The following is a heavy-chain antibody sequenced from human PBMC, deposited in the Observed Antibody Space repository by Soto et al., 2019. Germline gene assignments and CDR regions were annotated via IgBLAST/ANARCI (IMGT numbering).Heavy chain of an antibody. CDR3: KSSDY. V-gene: IGHV3-53*04. CDR1: EFSVSDHY. J-gene: IGHJ4*02. CDR2: IFSGGST. Sequence: EVQLVEFGGGLVLPGGSLRLAYAASEFSVSDHYMNWVRQAPGKGLEWVAVIFSGGSTNYADSVKGRFTISRLKSENTLFLQMSSLRPEDTAVYFCKSSDYWGRGTLVTVSS.